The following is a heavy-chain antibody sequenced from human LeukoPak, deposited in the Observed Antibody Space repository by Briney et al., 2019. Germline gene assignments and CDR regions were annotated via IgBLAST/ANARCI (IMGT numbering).Heavy chain of an antibody. D-gene: IGHD6-13*01. CDR2: ISYDGSNK. J-gene: IGHJ4*02. CDR3: ARDSEENIGYSSSWLDY. CDR1: GFTFSSYA. V-gene: IGHV3-30-3*01. Sequence: PGRSLRLSCAASGFTFSSYAMHWVRQAPGKGLEWVAVISYDGSNKYYADSVKGRFTISRDNSKNTLYLQMNSLRAEDTAVYYCARDSEENIGYSSSWLDYWGQGTLVTVSS.